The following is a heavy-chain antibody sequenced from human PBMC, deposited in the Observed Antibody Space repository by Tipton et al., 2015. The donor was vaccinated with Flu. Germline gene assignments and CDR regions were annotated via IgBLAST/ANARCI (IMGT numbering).Heavy chain of an antibody. CDR3: ARNQCGRTRSYFSSGSPVPWDV. Sequence: QLVQSGAEVRKPGAAVKVSCKTSGYTFLDNDINWIRQAPGHGLEWMGWGNPHNDNAGYAHKFQGRVIMTTHFSITTAFLGVPSLTSDDTAVYYCARNQCGRTRSYFSSGSPVPWDVWGQGTTVTVSS. D-gene: IGHD3-10*01. CDR2: GNPHNDNA. J-gene: IGHJ6*02. V-gene: IGHV1-8*01. CDR1: GYTFLDND.